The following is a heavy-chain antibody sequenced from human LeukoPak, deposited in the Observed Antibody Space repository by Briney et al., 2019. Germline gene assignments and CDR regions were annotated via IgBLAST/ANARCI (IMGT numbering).Heavy chain of an antibody. J-gene: IGHJ4*02. D-gene: IGHD3-22*01. CDR3: ARVPLYDSSGYSLDY. V-gene: IGHV4-34*09. Sequence: ASETLSLTCAVYGGSFSGYYWSWIRQPPGKGLEWIGEINHSGSTNYNPSLKSRVTISVDTSKNQFSLKLSSVTAADTAVYYCARVPLYDSSGYSLDYWGQGTLVTVSS. CDR1: GGSFSGYY. CDR2: INHSGST.